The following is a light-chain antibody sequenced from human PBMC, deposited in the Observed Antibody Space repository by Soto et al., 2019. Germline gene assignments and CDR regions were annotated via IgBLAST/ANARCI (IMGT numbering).Light chain of an antibody. CDR3: QSYDTSLSGWV. CDR2: SNF. CDR1: RSNIAAGYD. V-gene: IGLV1-40*01. Sequence: QSVLTQPPSVSGAPGQRVTISCTGSRSNIAAGYDVHWYQQLPGTAPKLLIYSNFNRPSGVPYRFSGSNSGTSASLAISGLQAEDEASHYCQSYDTSLSGWVFGGGTKLTVL. J-gene: IGLJ3*02.